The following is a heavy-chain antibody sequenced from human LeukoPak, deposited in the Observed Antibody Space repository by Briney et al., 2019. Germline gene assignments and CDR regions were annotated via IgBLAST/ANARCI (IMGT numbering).Heavy chain of an antibody. CDR1: GGSISSSNW. D-gene: IGHD1-14*01. Sequence: SETLSLTCAVSGGSISSSNWWSWVRQPPGKGLEWIGEIFHSGGTNYNPSLKSRVTISVDKSKNQFSLKLSSMTAADTAVYYCAREEGLDHHGDHWGQGTLVTVSS. CDR2: IFHSGGT. CDR3: AREEGLDHHGDH. J-gene: IGHJ4*02. V-gene: IGHV4-4*02.